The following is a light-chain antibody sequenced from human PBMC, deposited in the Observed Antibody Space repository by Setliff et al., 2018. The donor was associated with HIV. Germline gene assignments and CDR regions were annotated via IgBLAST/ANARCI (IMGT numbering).Light chain of an antibody. CDR1: SSDVGGYNY. J-gene: IGLJ1*01. Sequence: QSALTQPASVSGSPGQSITISCSGTSSDVGGYNYVSWYQQHPGKAPKLMLYDVSNRPSGVSSRFSGSKSGNTPSLTISGLQAEDEADYYCSSYTSSSTPYVFGTGTKVTV. CDR3: SSYTSSSTPYV. V-gene: IGLV2-14*03. CDR2: DVS.